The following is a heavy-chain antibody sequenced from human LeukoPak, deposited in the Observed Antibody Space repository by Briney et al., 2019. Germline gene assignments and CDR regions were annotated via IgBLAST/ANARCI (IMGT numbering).Heavy chain of an antibody. D-gene: IGHD5-24*01. J-gene: IGHJ6*03. CDR3: ARHGRDGYNYLGAHYYYYMDV. Sequence: PSETLSLTCAVSGYSISSGYYWGWIRQPPGKGLEWIGSIYHSGSTYYNPSLKSRVTISVDTSKNQFSLKLSSVTAADTAVYYCARHGRDGYNYLGAHYYYYMDVWGKGTTVTVSS. CDR1: GYSISSGYY. V-gene: IGHV4-38-2*01. CDR2: IYHSGST.